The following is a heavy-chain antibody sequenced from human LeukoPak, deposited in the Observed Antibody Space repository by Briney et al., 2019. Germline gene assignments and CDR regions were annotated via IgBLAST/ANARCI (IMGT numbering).Heavy chain of an antibody. V-gene: IGHV4-39*01. D-gene: IGHD3-22*01. CDR1: GGSISSSSYY. J-gene: IGHJ4*01. Sequence: PSETLSLTCTVSGGSISSSSYYGGWIRQPPGKGLEWIGRIYYSGSTYYNPSLKRRVTIFVDTSKHHFPLKLSFTTAADPAFYYCARQKITTTEYWGHGTLVTASS. CDR2: IYYSGST. CDR3: ARQKITTTEY.